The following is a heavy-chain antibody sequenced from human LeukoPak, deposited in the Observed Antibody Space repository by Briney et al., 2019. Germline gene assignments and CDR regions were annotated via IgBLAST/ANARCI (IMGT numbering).Heavy chain of an antibody. V-gene: IGHV4-59*12. CDR1: GGSISSYY. Sequence: SETLSLTCTVSGGSISSYYWSWIRQPPGKGLEWIGYIYYSGTTNYNPSPKSRVTMSVDTSKKQFSLKLSSVTAADTAVYYCARDPQLGPFDYWGQGTLVTVSS. D-gene: IGHD6-6*01. J-gene: IGHJ4*02. CDR3: ARDPQLGPFDY. CDR2: IYYSGTT.